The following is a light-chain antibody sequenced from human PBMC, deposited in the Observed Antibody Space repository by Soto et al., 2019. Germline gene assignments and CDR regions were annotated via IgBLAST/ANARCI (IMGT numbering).Light chain of an antibody. CDR3: TSFTSSSTWV. CDR2: EVS. CDR1: SSDVGGYNY. V-gene: IGLV2-14*03. J-gene: IGLJ3*02. Sequence: QSVLAQPPSASGSLGQSVTISCTGTSSDVGGYNYVSWFQQHPGKAPKLKIYEVSNRPSGVSNRFSGSKSGYTASLTISELQAEDEADYYCTSFTSSSTWVFGGGTKVTVL.